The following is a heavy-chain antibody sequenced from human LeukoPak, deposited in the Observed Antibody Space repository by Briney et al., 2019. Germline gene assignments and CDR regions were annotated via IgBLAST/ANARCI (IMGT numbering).Heavy chain of an antibody. CDR1: GFTFSSYA. J-gene: IGHJ4*02. Sequence: PGGSLRLSCAASGFTFSSYAMSWVRQAPGKGLEWVSALSGSGDNTYYAASLKGRFTISRDNSKNTLYLQMNSLRAEDTAVYYCARDWTVTTFDYWGQGTLVTVSS. D-gene: IGHD4-17*01. CDR2: LSGSGDNT. V-gene: IGHV3-23*01. CDR3: ARDWTVTTFDY.